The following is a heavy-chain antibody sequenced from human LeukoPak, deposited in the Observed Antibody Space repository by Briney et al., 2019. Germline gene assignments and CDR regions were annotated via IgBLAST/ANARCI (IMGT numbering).Heavy chain of an antibody. J-gene: IGHJ5*02. D-gene: IGHD1-26*01. CDR3: VRGSYYNWFDP. CDR2: IYTSGST. CDR1: GGSISSYY. V-gene: IGHV4-4*07. Sequence: PSETLSLTCTVSGGSISSYYWSWIRQPAGKGLEWIGRIYTSGSTNYNPSLKSRATMSVDTSKNQFSLKLSSVTAADTAVYYCVRGSYYNWFDPWGQGTLVTVSS.